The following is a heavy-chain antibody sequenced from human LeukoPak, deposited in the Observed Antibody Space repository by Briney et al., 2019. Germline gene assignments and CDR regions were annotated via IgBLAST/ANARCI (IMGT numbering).Heavy chain of an antibody. J-gene: IGHJ4*02. CDR3: ARAGGVGALDY. Sequence: HPGRSLRLSCTTSGFTFGEYAMSWVRQAPGKGLEWVANIKQDGSEKYYVDSVKGRFTISRDNAKNSLYLQMNSLRAEDTAVYYCARAGGVGALDYWGQGTLVTVSS. D-gene: IGHD1-26*01. CDR1: GFTFGEYA. V-gene: IGHV3-7*01. CDR2: IKQDGSEK.